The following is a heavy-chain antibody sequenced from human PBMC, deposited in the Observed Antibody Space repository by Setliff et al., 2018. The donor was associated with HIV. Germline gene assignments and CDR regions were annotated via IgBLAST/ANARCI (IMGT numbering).Heavy chain of an antibody. CDR1: GFSLSTSGMC. D-gene: IGHD6-13*01. V-gene: IGHV2-70*11. J-gene: IGHJ6*03. CDR3: ARILAGRYYYYYYMDV. Sequence: GSGPTLVNPTQTLTLTCTFSGFSLSTSGMCVSWIRQPPGKALEWLARIDWDDDKYYSTSLKTRLTISKDTSKNQVVLTMTNMDPVDTATYYCARILAGRYYYYYYMDVWGKGTTVTVSS. CDR2: IDWDDDK.